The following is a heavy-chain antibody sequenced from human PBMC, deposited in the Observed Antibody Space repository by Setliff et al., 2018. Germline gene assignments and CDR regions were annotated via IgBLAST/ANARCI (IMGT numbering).Heavy chain of an antibody. V-gene: IGHV4-39*07. CDR3: TKGRVGLAARAGY. CDR2: IYYLGNT. D-gene: IGHD1-26*01. J-gene: IGHJ4*02. Sequence: PSETLSLTCTVSGGSISSSSYYWGWIRLPPGKRLEWIGTIYYLGNTNYNPSLKTRVTISVDTSRNQFSLQLSSVTSADTAIYYCTKGRVGLAARAGYWGQGTLVTVSS. CDR1: GGSISSSSYY.